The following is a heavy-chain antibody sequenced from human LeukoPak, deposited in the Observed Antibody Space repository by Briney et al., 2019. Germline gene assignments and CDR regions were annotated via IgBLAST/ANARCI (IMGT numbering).Heavy chain of an antibody. D-gene: IGHD2-15*01. V-gene: IGHV4-59*11. J-gene: IGHJ6*03. CDR3: ASLKGYCSGGSCYSGTYYYYMDV. CDR2: IYYSGST. Sequence: PSETLSLTCTVSGGSISSHYWSWIRQPPGKGLEWIGYIYYSGSTNYNPSLKSRVTISVDTSKNQFSLKLSSVTAADTAVYYCASLKGYCSGGSCYSGTYYYYMDVWGKGTTVTVSS. CDR1: GGSISSHY.